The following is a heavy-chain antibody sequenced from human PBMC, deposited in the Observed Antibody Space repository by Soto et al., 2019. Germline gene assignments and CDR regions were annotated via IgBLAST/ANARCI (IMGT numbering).Heavy chain of an antibody. CDR3: ARDIGYHNWEDV. J-gene: IGHJ6*02. CDR2: INSDGSST. D-gene: IGHD3-9*01. CDR1: GFTFSSYW. Sequence: PGGSLRHSCAASGFTFSSYWMHWVRQAPGKGLVWVSRINSDGSSTSYADSVKGRFTISRDNAKNTLYLQMNSLRAEDTAVYYCARDIGYHNWEDVWGQGTTVTVSS. V-gene: IGHV3-74*01.